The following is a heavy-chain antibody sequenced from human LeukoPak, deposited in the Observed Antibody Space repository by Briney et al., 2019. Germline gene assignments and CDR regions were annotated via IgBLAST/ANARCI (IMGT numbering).Heavy chain of an antibody. D-gene: IGHD3-22*01. V-gene: IGHV4-38-2*01. CDR3: ARVGGDHSTGHYSVDY. CDR2: LHHSGST. Sequence: SETLSLTCAVSGYSITSTYWWGWIRQTPGTGLEWIGSLHHSGSTSYSPSLKSRVTISADTSKNQFSLRLSSVTAADTAVYYCARVGGDHSTGHYSVDYWGQGTLVTVST. J-gene: IGHJ4*02. CDR1: GYSITSTYW.